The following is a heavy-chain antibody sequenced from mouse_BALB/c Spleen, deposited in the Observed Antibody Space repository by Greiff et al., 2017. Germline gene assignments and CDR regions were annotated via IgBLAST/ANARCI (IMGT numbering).Heavy chain of an antibody. V-gene: IGHV1-7*01. Sequence: QVQLKESGAELAKPGASVKMSCKASGYTFTSYWMHWVKQRPGQGLEWIGYINPSTGYTEYNQKFKDKATLTADKSSSTAYMQLSSLTSEDSAVYYCARSHYYAMDDWGQGTSVTVSA. CDR3: ARSHYYAMDD. CDR1: GYTFTSYW. CDR2: INPSTGYT. J-gene: IGHJ4*01.